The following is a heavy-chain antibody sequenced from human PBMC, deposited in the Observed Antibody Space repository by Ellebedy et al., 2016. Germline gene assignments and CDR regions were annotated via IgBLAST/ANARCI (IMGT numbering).Heavy chain of an antibody. J-gene: IGHJ6*02. Sequence: ASVKVSCKASGYTFTSYYMHWVRQAPGQGLEWMGIINPSGGSTSYAQKFQGRVTMTRDTSISTAYMELSRLRSDDTVVYYCAREAIAAAGSYYYYYGMDVWGQGTTVTVSS. CDR3: AREAIAAAGSYYYYYGMDV. V-gene: IGHV1-46*01. CDR1: GYTFTSYY. CDR2: INPSGGST. D-gene: IGHD6-13*01.